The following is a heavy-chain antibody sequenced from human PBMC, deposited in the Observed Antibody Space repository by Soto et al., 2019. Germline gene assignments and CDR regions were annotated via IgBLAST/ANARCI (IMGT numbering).Heavy chain of an antibody. CDR2: IYQSGST. D-gene: IGHD6-6*01. CDR3: ARSGSSSSGITGRRWFDT. CDR1: GGSISSTNW. Sequence: QVQLQESGPGLVKPSGTLSLTCAVSGGSISSTNWWNWVRQPPGKGLEWIGEIYQSGSTNYNPSLKSRVPISVDKSKNQFSLNLTSVTAADTAVYYCARSGSSSSGITGRRWFDTWGQGTLVTVSS. J-gene: IGHJ5*02. V-gene: IGHV4-4*02.